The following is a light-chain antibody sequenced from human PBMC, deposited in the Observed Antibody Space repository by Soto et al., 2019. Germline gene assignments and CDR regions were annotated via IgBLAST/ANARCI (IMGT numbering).Light chain of an antibody. CDR3: QRYNSNSRT. CDR1: QDIYSW. Sequence: DIQLTQSPSTLSASVGDRATITCRASQDIYSWVAWYQQKPGKAPKFLIYDASILQSGVPSRFSGSGYGTEFALTISSLQPDDFATYYCQRYNSNSRTFGQGTTVDFK. CDR2: DAS. V-gene: IGKV1-5*01. J-gene: IGKJ1*01.